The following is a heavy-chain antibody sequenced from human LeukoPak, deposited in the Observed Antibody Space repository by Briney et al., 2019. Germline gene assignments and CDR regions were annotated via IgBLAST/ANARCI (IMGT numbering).Heavy chain of an antibody. D-gene: IGHD6-19*01. CDR1: GGSINSYY. Sequence: PSETLSLTCTVSGGSINSYYWSWIRQPPGKGLEWIGYISYSGRTNYNPSLKSRVTISVDTSKNQFSLKLSSVTAADTAVYYCARVRVAVADLDYWGQGTLVTVSS. V-gene: IGHV4-59*01. J-gene: IGHJ4*02. CDR2: ISYSGRT. CDR3: ARVRVAVADLDY.